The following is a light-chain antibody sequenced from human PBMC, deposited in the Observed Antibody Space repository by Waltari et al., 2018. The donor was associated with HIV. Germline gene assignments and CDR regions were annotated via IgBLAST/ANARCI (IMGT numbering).Light chain of an antibody. CDR3: QTWGTGIQV. CDR2: LNSDGRH. J-gene: IGLJ2*01. CDR1: SGHINYV. V-gene: IGLV4-69*01. Sequence: QVVLTQPPSASASLGASVKLTCTLSSGHINYVLAWHQQQPKKGPRFLMKLNSDGRHSKGDGIPDRCSGSSSGAERYLTISSRQSEDEGDYFCQTWGTGIQVFGGGTRLTVL.